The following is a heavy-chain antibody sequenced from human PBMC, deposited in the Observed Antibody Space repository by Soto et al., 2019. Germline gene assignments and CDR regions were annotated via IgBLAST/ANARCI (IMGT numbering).Heavy chain of an antibody. J-gene: IGHJ6*02. V-gene: IGHV4-39*01. CDR1: CGSIISSSYY. CDR2: IYYSGST. CDR3: ANTGSRYYYYGMDV. Sequence: SETLSLTCTFSCGSIISSSYYWGWIRQPPGKGLEWIGSIYYSGSTYYNPSLKSRVTISVDTSKNQFSLKLSSVTAADTAVYYCANTGSRYYYYGMDVWGQGTTVTVSS.